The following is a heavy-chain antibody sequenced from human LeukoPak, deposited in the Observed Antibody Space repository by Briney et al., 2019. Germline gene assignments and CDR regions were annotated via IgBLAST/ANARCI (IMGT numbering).Heavy chain of an antibody. CDR2: INHSGST. V-gene: IGHV4-34*01. CDR1: GGSFSGYY. Sequence: SETLPLTCAVYGGSFSGYYWSWIRQPPGKGLEWIGEINHSGSTNYNPSLKSRVTISVDTSKNQFSLKLSSVTAADTAVYYCARSRGRYYDFWSGYYTGGYFDYWGQGTLVTVSS. J-gene: IGHJ4*02. D-gene: IGHD3-3*01. CDR3: ARSRGRYYDFWSGYYTGGYFDY.